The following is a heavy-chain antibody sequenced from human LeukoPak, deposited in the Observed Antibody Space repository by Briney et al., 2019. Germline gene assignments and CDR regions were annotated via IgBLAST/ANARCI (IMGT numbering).Heavy chain of an antibody. D-gene: IGHD5-24*01. V-gene: IGHV3-66*01. CDR2: IYSGGTT. CDR1: GFTVSSNY. Sequence: GGSLRLSCAASGFTVSSNYMSWVRQAPGQGLEWVSVIYSGGTTDYKDSVKDRFIVSRDNSKNTLYLQMNSLRAEDTAVYYCAKEMATMNAFDIWGQGTMVTVSS. CDR3: AKEMATMNAFDI. J-gene: IGHJ3*02.